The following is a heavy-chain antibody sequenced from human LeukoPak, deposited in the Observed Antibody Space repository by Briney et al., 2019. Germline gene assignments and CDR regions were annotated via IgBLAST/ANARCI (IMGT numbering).Heavy chain of an antibody. V-gene: IGHV3-7*01. D-gene: IGHD1-26*01. CDR3: ARDFELSAVYYFDS. J-gene: IGHJ4*02. CDR1: GFSFSNFW. CDR2: IRPDGSAT. Sequence: QPGGSLRLSCAASGFSFSNFWMSWVRQAPGKGLEWVAKIRPDGSATNYMHSVKGRFTIPRDNSKNMLYLQMNSQRADDTAVYYCARDFELSAVYYFDSWGQGTLVIVSS.